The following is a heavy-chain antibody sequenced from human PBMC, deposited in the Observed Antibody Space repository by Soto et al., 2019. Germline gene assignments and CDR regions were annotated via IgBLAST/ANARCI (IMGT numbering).Heavy chain of an antibody. CDR2: IWKDGSKK. D-gene: IGHD1-26*01. CDR1: EFTFSGYG. J-gene: IGHJ4*02. V-gene: IGHV3-33*01. Sequence: PGGSLRLSCAASEFTFSGYGMHWVRQAPGKGLEWVAIIWKDGSKKYYLDSVKGRFTISRDNSKNTVDLQMNSLRAEDSAVYYCARDGVGVTTYFGYLDYWGQGALLTVSS. CDR3: ARDGVGVTTYFGYLDY.